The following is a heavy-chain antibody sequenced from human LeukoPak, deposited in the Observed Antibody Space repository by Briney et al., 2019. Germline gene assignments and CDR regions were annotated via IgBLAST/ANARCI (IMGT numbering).Heavy chain of an antibody. V-gene: IGHV1-18*01. D-gene: IGHD3-10*01. J-gene: IGHJ5*02. CDR1: GYTFTSYG. CDR2: ISAYNGNT. Sequence: ASVKVSCRASGYTFTSYGISWARQAPGQGLEWMGWISAYNGNTNYAQKLQGRVTMTTDTSTSTAYMELRSLRSDDTAVYYCARVRQLLWFGELLAPKNWFDPWGQGTLVTVSS. CDR3: ARVRQLLWFGELLAPKNWFDP.